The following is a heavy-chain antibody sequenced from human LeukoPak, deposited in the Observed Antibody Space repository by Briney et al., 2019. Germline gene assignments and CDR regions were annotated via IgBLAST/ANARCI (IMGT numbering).Heavy chain of an antibody. D-gene: IGHD3-22*01. Sequence: ASVKVSCKASGYTFTGYYMHWVRQAPGQGLEWMGRINPNSGGTNYAQKFQGRVTMTMDTSISTAYMELSRLRSDDTAVYYCARGRYYYDSSVSAAREINWFDPWGQGTLVTVSS. V-gene: IGHV1-2*06. CDR1: GYTFTGYY. J-gene: IGHJ5*02. CDR2: INPNSGGT. CDR3: ARGRYYYDSSVSAAREINWFDP.